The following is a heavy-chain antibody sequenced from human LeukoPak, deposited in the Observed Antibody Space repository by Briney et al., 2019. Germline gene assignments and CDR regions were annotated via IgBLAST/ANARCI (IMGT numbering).Heavy chain of an antibody. CDR3: ARGSVDGYRGGIDY. CDR2: IWYDGSNK. V-gene: IGHV3-33*01. CDR1: GFTFSSYG. D-gene: IGHD5-24*01. J-gene: IGHJ4*02. Sequence: GGSLRLSCAASGFTFSSYGMHWVRQAPGKGLEWVAVIWYDGSNKYYADSVKGRFTISRDNSKNTLYLQMNSLRAEDTAVYYCARGSVDGYRGGIDYWGQGTLVTVSS.